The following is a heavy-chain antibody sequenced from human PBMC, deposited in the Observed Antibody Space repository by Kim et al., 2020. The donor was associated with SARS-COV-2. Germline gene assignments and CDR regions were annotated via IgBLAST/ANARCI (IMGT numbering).Heavy chain of an antibody. CDR3: ARAAYCGGDCYWVPKKGYYFDY. V-gene: IGHV4-34*01. J-gene: IGHJ4*02. D-gene: IGHD2-21*02. Sequence: SETLSLTCAVYGGSFSGYYWSWIRQPPGKGLEWIGEINHSGSTNYNPSLKSRVTISVDTSKNQFSLKLSSVTAADTAVYYCARAAYCGGDCYWVPKKGYYFDYWGQGTLVTVSS. CDR1: GGSFSGYY. CDR2: INHSGST.